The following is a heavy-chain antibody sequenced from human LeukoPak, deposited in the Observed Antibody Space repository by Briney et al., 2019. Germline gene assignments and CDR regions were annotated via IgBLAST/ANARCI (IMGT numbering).Heavy chain of an antibody. J-gene: IGHJ6*03. V-gene: IGHV1-69*04. D-gene: IGHD3-3*01. CDR2: VFPFLGMA. CDR1: VCTLSSYA. CDR3: ARGVRRFGVVILLYYYDMDV. Sequence: GSSVPVSHQDSVCTLSSYALSWVRQAPGRGVAWMGRVFPFLGMAHLAQNFQGRVTITADKSTSTAYMELSSLRSEDTAVYYCARGVRRFGVVILLYYYDMDVWGKGTTVTVSS.